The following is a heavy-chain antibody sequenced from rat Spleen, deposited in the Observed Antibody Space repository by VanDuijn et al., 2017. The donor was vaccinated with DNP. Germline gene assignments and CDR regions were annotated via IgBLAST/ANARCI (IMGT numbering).Heavy chain of an antibody. V-gene: IGHV5-31*01. CDR1: GFTFKNYW. CDR3: VRWNSGHFDY. J-gene: IGHJ2*01. D-gene: IGHD4-3*01. CDR2: ISGYGGST. Sequence: EVHLVESGGDLVQPGRSLKLSCVTSGFTFKNYWMTWIRQVPGKGLEWIASISGYGGSTYYQDSVKGRFTISRDNAKSTLYLQMNSLRSEDMATYYCVRWNSGHFDYWGQGVMVTVSS.